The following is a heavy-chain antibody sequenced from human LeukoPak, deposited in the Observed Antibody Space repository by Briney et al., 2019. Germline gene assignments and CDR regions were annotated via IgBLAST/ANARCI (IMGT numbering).Heavy chain of an antibody. CDR1: GFTFSSYS. V-gene: IGHV4-34*01. CDR2: INHSGST. Sequence: PGGSLRLSCAASGFTFSSYSMNWVRQAPGKGLEWIGEINHSGSTNYNPSLKCRVTISVDTSKNQFSLKLSSVTAADTAVYYCARDSITMVRGATLVWFDPWGQGTLVTVSS. D-gene: IGHD3-10*01. J-gene: IGHJ5*02. CDR3: ARDSITMVRGATLVWFDP.